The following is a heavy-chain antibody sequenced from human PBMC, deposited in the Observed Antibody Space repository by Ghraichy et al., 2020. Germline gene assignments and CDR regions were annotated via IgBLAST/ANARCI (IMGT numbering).Heavy chain of an antibody. Sequence: GGSLRLSCAASGFTFSSYGMHWVRQAPGKGLEWVAFIRYDGSNEYYADSVKGRFTISRDNSKNTLYLQMNSLRAEDTAVYYCAKDRSGSYYGGGDYWGQGTLVTVSS. CDR2: IRYDGSNE. CDR3: AKDRSGSYYGGGDY. J-gene: IGHJ4*02. D-gene: IGHD1-26*01. CDR1: GFTFSSYG. V-gene: IGHV3-30*02.